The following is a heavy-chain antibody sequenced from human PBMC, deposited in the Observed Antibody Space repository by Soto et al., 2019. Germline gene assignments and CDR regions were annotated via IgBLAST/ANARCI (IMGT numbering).Heavy chain of an antibody. J-gene: IGHJ6*02. CDR1: GYTFTSYG. D-gene: IGHD6-13*01. Sequence: GASVKVSCKASGYTFTSYGISWVRQAPGQGLEWMGWISAYNGNTNYAQKLQGRVTMTTDTSTSTAYMELRSLRPDDTAVYYCARGTIAAAGTYYYGMDVWGQGTTVTVSS. V-gene: IGHV1-18*04. CDR3: ARGTIAAAGTYYYGMDV. CDR2: ISAYNGNT.